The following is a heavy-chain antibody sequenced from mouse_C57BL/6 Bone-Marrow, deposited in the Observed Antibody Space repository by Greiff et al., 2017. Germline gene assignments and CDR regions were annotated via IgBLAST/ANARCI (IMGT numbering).Heavy chain of an antibody. Sequence: VQLQQSGAELVRPGASVKLSCTASGFNIKDDYMHWVKQRPEQGLEWIGWIVPENGGTEYASKFPGKVTITAATTANTAYLQLSSLTCEDTAVDYGTKGLTMVTTGFAYWGQGTLVTVSA. CDR1: GFNIKDDY. CDR3: TKGLTMVTTGFAY. D-gene: IGHD2-2*01. CDR2: IVPENGGT. J-gene: IGHJ3*01. V-gene: IGHV14-4*01.